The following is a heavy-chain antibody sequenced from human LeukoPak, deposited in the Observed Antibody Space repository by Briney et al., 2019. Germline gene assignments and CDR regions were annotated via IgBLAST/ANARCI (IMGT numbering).Heavy chain of an antibody. J-gene: IGHJ4*02. CDR2: IYGGGST. D-gene: IGHD4-11*01. V-gene: IGHV3-53*01. CDR1: GFTVSSNY. Sequence: PGGSLRLSCAASGFTVSSNYMSWVRQAPGKGLEWVSVIYGGGSTYYADSVKGRFTISSDNSKNTLYLQMNSLRAEDTAVYYCARETVTTIDYWGQGTLVTVSS. CDR3: ARETVTTIDY.